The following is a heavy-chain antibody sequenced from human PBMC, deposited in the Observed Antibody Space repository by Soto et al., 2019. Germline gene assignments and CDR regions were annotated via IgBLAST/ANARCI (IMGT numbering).Heavy chain of an antibody. D-gene: IGHD5-12*01. V-gene: IGHV3-11*04. CDR3: ARGKYSGYLRRVPVDY. CDR2: ISSSGSTI. CDR1: GFTFSDYY. J-gene: IGHJ4*02. Sequence: QVQLVASGGGLVKPGGSLRLSCAASGFTFSDYYMSWIRQAPGKGLEWGSCISSSGSTIYYADSVKGRVTISRDKAKNSLYLQMISLRAEDPAVYYCARGKYSGYLRRVPVDYWGQGTLVTVSS.